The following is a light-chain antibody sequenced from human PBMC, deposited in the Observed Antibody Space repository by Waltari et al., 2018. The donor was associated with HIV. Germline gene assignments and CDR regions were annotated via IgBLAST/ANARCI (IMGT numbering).Light chain of an antibody. J-gene: IGKJ3*01. CDR3: HHYGSSPFT. Sequence: DIVLTQSPGTLSLSPGERATLSFRPSKSISSRFLAWYQQTLGQAPRLLIYGASSRAAGIPDRFSGSGSGTDFTLTINRLEPEDCGVFYCHHYGSSPFTFGPGTKVDIK. CDR2: GAS. CDR1: KSISSRF. V-gene: IGKV3-20*01.